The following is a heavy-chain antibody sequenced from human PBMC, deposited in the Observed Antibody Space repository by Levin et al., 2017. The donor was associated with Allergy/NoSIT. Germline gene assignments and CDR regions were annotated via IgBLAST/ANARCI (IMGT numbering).Heavy chain of an antibody. CDR1: GFTFSFYT. CDR3: AKDRRGGPPDAFDI. CDR2: ITGSGGST. J-gene: IGHJ3*02. V-gene: IGHV3-23*01. Sequence: GESLKISCAASGFTFSFYTMSWVRQAPGKGLEWVSAITGSGGSTYYADSGKGRFTISRDNSKNTLYLQMNSLRAEDTAAYFCAKDRRGGPPDAFDIWGQGTMVTVSS. D-gene: IGHD3-16*01.